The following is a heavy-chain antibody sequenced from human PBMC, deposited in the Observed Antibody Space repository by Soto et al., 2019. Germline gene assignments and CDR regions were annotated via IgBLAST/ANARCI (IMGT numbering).Heavy chain of an antibody. CDR3: ARDHSSGWADY. V-gene: IGHV3-21*01. D-gene: IGHD6-19*01. J-gene: IGHJ4*02. Sequence: GGSLRLSCAASGFTFSSYSMNWVRQAPGKGLEWVSSISSMSSYIYYADSVKGRFTISRDNAKNSLYLQMNSLRAEDTAMYYCARDHSSGWADYWGQGTLVTVSS. CDR2: ISSMSSYI. CDR1: GFTFSSYS.